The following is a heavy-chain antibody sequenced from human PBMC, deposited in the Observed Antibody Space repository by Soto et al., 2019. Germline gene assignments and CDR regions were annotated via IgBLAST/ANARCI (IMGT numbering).Heavy chain of an antibody. D-gene: IGHD3-10*01. Sequence: EVPLVESGGGLVQPGRSLRLSCAASGFTFDDYAMHWVRQAPGKGLEWVSGISWNSGSIGYADSVKGRFTISRDNAKNSLYLQMNSLRAEDTALYYCAKAYGSGSYYYFDYWGQGTLVTVSS. CDR3: AKAYGSGSYYYFDY. V-gene: IGHV3-9*01. J-gene: IGHJ4*02. CDR1: GFTFDDYA. CDR2: ISWNSGSI.